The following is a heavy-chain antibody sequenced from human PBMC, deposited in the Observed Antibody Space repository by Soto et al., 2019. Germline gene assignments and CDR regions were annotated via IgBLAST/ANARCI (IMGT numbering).Heavy chain of an antibody. Sequence: SETLSLTCTVSGDSISTYYWSWIRQPPGKGLEWIGYIYYSGSTYYNPSLKSRVTISVDTSKNQFSLKLSSVTAADTAVYYCAREDYYDSSGYYYGHWYFDYWGQGTLVTVPQ. CDR2: IYYSGST. V-gene: IGHV4-59*12. CDR1: GDSISTYY. D-gene: IGHD3-22*01. CDR3: AREDYYDSSGYYYGHWYFDY. J-gene: IGHJ4*02.